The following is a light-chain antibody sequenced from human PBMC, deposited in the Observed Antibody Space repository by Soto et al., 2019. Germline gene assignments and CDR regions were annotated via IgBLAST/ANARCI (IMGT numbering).Light chain of an antibody. Sequence: QSALTQPPSASGSPGQSVTISCSGTSSDVGGYNFVSWYQQHPGKAPKLMIYEVNKRPSGVPDRFSGSKSGNTASLNVSGLQAEDEADYHCRSYAGNKNVFFGGGTKLTVL. CDR3: RSYAGNKNVF. V-gene: IGLV2-8*01. CDR2: EVN. J-gene: IGLJ2*01. CDR1: SSDVGGYNF.